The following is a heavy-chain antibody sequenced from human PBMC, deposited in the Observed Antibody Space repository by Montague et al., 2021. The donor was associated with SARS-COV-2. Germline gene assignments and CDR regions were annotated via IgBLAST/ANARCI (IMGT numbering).Heavy chain of an antibody. CDR1: GGSISSSGYY. D-gene: IGHD6-19*01. Sequence: SETLSLTCTVSGGSISSSGYYWDWIRQPPGMGLEWIGTIYYSGSTYYNPSLKSRVTISVDTSRNQFSLKVSSVTAADTAVYYCATTGGPTTVAGPFDHWGQGTPVTVSS. CDR2: IYYSGST. CDR3: ATTGGPTTVAGPFDH. V-gene: IGHV4-39*01. J-gene: IGHJ4*02.